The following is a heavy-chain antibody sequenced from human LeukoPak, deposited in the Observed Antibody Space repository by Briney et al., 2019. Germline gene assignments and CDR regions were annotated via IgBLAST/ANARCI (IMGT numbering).Heavy chain of an antibody. Sequence: ASVKVSCKTSGYTFTNYFIHWVRQAPGHGLDWMGLITPSGNSTTYAQRFQGRLTVTRDTSTSTVYMELSSLRPDDTAVYYCAREGGGYKHFDYWGQGTLVTASS. CDR3: AREGGGYKHFDY. V-gene: IGHV1-46*01. J-gene: IGHJ4*02. D-gene: IGHD5-24*01. CDR2: ITPSGNST. CDR1: GYTFTNYF.